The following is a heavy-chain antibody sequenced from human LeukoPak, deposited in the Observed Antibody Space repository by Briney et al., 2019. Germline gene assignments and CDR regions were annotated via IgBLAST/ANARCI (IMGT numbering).Heavy chain of an antibody. D-gene: IGHD4-17*01. J-gene: IGHJ5*02. Sequence: GRSLRLSCAASGFAFSSFGMHWVRQAPGKGLEWVAVIWYDGTNKYYADSVKGRFTISRDNSKNTLYLQMNSLRAEDTAVYYCARATVTRWFDPWGQGTLVTVSS. CDR2: IWYDGTNK. V-gene: IGHV3-33*01. CDR1: GFAFSSFG. CDR3: ARATVTRWFDP.